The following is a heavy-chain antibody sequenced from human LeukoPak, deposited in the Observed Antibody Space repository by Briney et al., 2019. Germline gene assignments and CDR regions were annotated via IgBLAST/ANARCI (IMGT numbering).Heavy chain of an antibody. Sequence: SGGSLRLSCAASGFTFDDYAMHWVRQAPGKGLEWVSGISWNSGSIGYADSVKGRFTISRDNAKNSLYLQMNSLRAEDTALYYCAKDTFIVGATGDHYFDYWGQGTLVTVSS. J-gene: IGHJ4*02. D-gene: IGHD1-26*01. CDR1: GFTFDDYA. CDR2: ISWNSGSI. CDR3: AKDTFIVGATGDHYFDY. V-gene: IGHV3-9*01.